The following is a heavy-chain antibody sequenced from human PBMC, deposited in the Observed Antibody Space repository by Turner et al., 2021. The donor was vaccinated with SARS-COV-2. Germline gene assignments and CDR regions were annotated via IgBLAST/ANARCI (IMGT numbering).Heavy chain of an antibody. Sequence: QLPLQESGPGLVKPSETLSPTLPVSGGPISSSSYYWGWIRQPPGKVVEWSGSIYYNESTYYNPSLKSPVTMSIDTSKNQFSLKLSAVTAADTAVYYCATRTGELSGSYYCFDDWGQGTLVTVSS. V-gene: IGHV4-39*01. CDR3: ATRTGELSGSYYCFDD. D-gene: IGHD1-26*01. CDR2: IYYNEST. J-gene: IGHJ4*02. CDR1: GGPISSSSYY.